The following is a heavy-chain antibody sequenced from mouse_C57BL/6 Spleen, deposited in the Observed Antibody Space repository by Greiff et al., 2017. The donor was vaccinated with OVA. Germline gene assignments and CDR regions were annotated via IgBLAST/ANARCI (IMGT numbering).Heavy chain of an antibody. CDR2: ISSGGDYI. V-gene: IGHV5-9-1*02. Sequence: EVQVVESGEGLVKPGGSLKLSCAASGFTFSSYAMSWVRQTPEKRLEWVAYISSGGDYIYYADTVKGRFTISRDNARNTLYLQMSSLKSEDIAMYYCTRERYYGSSWGDFDVWGTGTTVTVSS. CDR1: GFTFSSYA. CDR3: TRERYYGSSWGDFDV. D-gene: IGHD1-1*01. J-gene: IGHJ1*03.